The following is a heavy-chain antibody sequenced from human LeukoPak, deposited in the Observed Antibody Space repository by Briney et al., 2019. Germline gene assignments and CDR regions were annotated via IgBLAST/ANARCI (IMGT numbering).Heavy chain of an antibody. CDR1: GFTFKNHG. CDR3: VRWGPGAAVDY. D-gene: IGHD6-13*01. CDR2: IWFDGSNK. Sequence: GGSLRLSCAASGFTFKNHGMSWVRQPPGKGLEWVAVIWFDGSNKYYAEAVQGRFTISRDNSRNILSLQMDSVRVEDTAVYYCVRWGPGAAVDYWGQGTQVTVSS. J-gene: IGHJ4*02. V-gene: IGHV3-33*01.